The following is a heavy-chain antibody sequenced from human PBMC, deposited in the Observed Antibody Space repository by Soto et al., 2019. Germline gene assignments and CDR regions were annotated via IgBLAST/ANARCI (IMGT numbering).Heavy chain of an antibody. Sequence: PSETLSLTCAVSCGSISSSNWWSWVRQPPGKGLEWIGEIYHSGSTNYNPSLKSRVTISVDKSKNQFSLKLSSVTAADTAVYYCAKDRSPRYCSGGSCYPFDYWGQGTLVTVSS. CDR2: IYHSGST. V-gene: IGHV4-4*02. J-gene: IGHJ4*02. D-gene: IGHD2-15*01. CDR3: AKDRSPRYCSGGSCYPFDY. CDR1: CGSISSSNW.